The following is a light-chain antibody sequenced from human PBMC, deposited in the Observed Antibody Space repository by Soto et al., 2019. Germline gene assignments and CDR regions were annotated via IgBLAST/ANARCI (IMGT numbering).Light chain of an antibody. CDR3: SAYTSSSTWV. CDR1: SSDVGGYKY. Sequence: QSALTQPVSVSGSPGQSIAISCTGSSSDVGGYKYVSWYQQYPGKAPKLMIYEVSNRPSEISKRFSGSKSGNTAFLTISGLQTDDEADYYCSAYTSSSTWVFGGGTKVTVL. V-gene: IGLV2-14*01. CDR2: EVS. J-gene: IGLJ2*01.